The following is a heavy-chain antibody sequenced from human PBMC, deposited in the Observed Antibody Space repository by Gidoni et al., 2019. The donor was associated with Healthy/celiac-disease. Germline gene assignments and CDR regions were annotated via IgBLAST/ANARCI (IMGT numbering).Heavy chain of an antibody. CDR1: GFTFIRYA. J-gene: IGHJ3*02. Sequence: EVQLLESGGGLVQPGGSLRLSCAASGFTFIRYAMRWVGQAPGKGLSWVSAIKGSGGSTYYADSVKGRFTISRDKSKNTMYLQMNSLRAEDTAVYYCAKDLVVVVAATGAFDIWGQGTMVTVSS. D-gene: IGHD2-15*01. CDR2: IKGSGGST. CDR3: AKDLVVVVAATGAFDI. V-gene: IGHV3-23*01.